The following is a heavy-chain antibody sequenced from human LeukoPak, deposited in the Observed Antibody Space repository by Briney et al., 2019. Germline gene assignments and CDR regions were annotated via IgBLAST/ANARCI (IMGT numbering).Heavy chain of an antibody. V-gene: IGHV5-51*01. D-gene: IGHD2-2*01. CDR2: IYPGDSDT. J-gene: IGHJ4*02. Sequence: GESLKISCKGSGYSFTSYWIGWVRQMPGKGLEWMGIIYPGDSDTRYSPSFKGQVTISAGKSISTAYLQWSSLKASDTAMYYCARRSPYCSSTSCIKGPFDYWGQGTLVTVSS. CDR1: GYSFTSYW. CDR3: ARRSPYCSSTSCIKGPFDY.